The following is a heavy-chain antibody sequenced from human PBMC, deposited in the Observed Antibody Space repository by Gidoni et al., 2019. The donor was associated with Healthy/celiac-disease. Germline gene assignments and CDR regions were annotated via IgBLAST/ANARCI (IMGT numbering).Heavy chain of an antibody. Sequence: VQLVQSGAAVTKPGVSVKVSCTVSGYTLTELSMHWVRQAPGKGLAWMGGFDPEYGETIDAQKFQGRVTMTEDTSTDTAYMELGSLRSEDTAEYYCATDHTGGPDYWGQGTLVTVSS. CDR2: FDPEYGET. V-gene: IGHV1-24*01. J-gene: IGHJ4*02. CDR1: GYTLTELS. D-gene: IGHD3-16*01. CDR3: ATDHTGGPDY.